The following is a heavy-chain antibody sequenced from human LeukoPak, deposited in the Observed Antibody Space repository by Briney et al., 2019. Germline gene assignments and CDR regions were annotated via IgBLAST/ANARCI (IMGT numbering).Heavy chain of an antibody. CDR3: ARGQGATLPQVGKNWFDP. Sequence: SETLSLTCAVYIDSFSNYYWNWIRQTPGKGLEWIGEVNESGGTNINPSLRSRVILSVDTSKNQFSLKLISMTALDTAMYYCARGQGATLPQVGKNWFDPWGQGTWVIVSS. CDR1: IDSFSNYY. CDR2: VNESGGT. V-gene: IGHV4-34*01. D-gene: IGHD1-26*01. J-gene: IGHJ5*02.